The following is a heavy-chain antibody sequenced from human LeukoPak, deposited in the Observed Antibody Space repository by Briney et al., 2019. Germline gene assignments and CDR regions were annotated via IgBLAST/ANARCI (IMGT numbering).Heavy chain of an antibody. J-gene: IGHJ4*02. CDR3: ARRAYSDLYFDY. D-gene: IGHD4-11*01. V-gene: IGHV4-38-2*01. CDR2: ISPSGNT. Sequence: SETLSLTCAVSGYSISSGYYWGWIRQPPRKGLEWIGSISPSGNTYYNPSLKSQISISVDTSKNQFSLKLSSVTAADTAFYYCARRAYSDLYFDYWGQGTLVTVSS. CDR1: GYSISSGYY.